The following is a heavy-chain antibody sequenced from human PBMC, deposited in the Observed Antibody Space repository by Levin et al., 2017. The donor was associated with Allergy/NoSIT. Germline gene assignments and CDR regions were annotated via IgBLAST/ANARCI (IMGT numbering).Heavy chain of an antibody. CDR1: GFAFRNHA. Sequence: GGSLRLSCAASGFAFRNHAMTWVRQAPGMGPERVSTISGGGGTTHYADPARGRFTISRDNSKNTLYLQVNRLRAEDTAVYYWAKNGYCTGGICNIDYYYMDVWGKGTTVTVSS. CDR3: AKNGYCTGGICNIDYYYMDV. D-gene: IGHD2-8*02. V-gene: IGHV3-23*01. J-gene: IGHJ6*03. CDR2: ISGGGGTT.